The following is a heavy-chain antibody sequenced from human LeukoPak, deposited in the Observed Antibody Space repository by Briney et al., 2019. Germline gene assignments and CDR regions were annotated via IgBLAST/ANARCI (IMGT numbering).Heavy chain of an antibody. CDR1: GFTFSGYA. Sequence: GGSLRLSCAASGFTFSGYAMSWVRQAPGKGLEWVSAISGSGGSTYYADSVKGRFTISRDNSKNTLYLQMNSLGAEDTAVYYCAKPRIAAAGTPEYFQHWGQGTLVTVSS. D-gene: IGHD6-13*01. J-gene: IGHJ1*01. CDR2: ISGSGGST. CDR3: AKPRIAAAGTPEYFQH. V-gene: IGHV3-23*01.